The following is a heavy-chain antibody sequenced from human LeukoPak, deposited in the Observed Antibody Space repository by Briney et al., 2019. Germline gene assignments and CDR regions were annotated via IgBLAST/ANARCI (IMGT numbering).Heavy chain of an antibody. CDR2: VFFSGST. J-gene: IGHJ4*02. V-gene: IGHV4-61*01. CDR1: GGALTSITYY. Sequence: SSETLSPTCPLSGGALTSITYYWGWLRQPPGKGLEWIGYVFFSGSTNYNPSLRSRVTISVDTSKNQFSLKLSSVTAADTAVYYCARVGYIASGNFYNDRCGFDYWGQGTLVTVSS. CDR3: ARVGYIASGNFYNDRCGFDY. D-gene: IGHD3-10*01.